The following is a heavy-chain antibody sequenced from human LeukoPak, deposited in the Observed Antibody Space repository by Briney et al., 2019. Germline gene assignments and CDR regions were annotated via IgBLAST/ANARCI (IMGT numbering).Heavy chain of an antibody. Sequence: GGSLRLSCAASGFIFSDYWMGWVRQAPGKGLEWLSYISSSTITTYYADSVKGRFTISRDNAKNCLYLQMNSLRAEDTALYYCVKGAGYYYDSRFDYWCQGTLVTVSS. CDR1: GFIFSDYW. J-gene: IGHJ4*02. CDR2: ISSSTITT. V-gene: IGHV3-48*04. D-gene: IGHD3-22*01. CDR3: VKGAGYYYDSRFDY.